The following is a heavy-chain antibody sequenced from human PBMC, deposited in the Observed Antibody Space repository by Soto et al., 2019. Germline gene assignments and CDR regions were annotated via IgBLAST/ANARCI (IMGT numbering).Heavy chain of an antibody. CDR3: ARGDNHDPSLDY. Sequence: QVQLVQSGAEVKKPGSSVKVSCKASGGTFSSYAISWVRQAPGQGLEWMGGIIPIFGTANYAQKFQGRVTITADRSKGHGYKEVSSLRSEGTAVYYCARGDNHDPSLDYWGQGTLVTVSS. J-gene: IGHJ4*02. V-gene: IGHV1-69*12. D-gene: IGHD3-10*01. CDR2: IIPIFGTA. CDR1: GGTFSSYA.